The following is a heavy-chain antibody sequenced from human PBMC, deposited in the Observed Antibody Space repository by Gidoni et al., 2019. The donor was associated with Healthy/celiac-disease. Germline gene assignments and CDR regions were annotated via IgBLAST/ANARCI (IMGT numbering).Heavy chain of an antibody. Sequence: EVQLLESGGGLVQHGGSLRLSWADSGFTFRRYAMSLVRQAPGKGLGWVSSISGSGGSTYYADSVKGRFTISRDNSKNTLYLQMNSLRAEDTAVYYCAKSPSYDSSGYYVDYWGQGTLVTVSS. D-gene: IGHD3-22*01. CDR3: AKSPSYDSSGYYVDY. J-gene: IGHJ4*02. CDR2: ISGSGGST. V-gene: IGHV3-23*01. CDR1: GFTFRRYA.